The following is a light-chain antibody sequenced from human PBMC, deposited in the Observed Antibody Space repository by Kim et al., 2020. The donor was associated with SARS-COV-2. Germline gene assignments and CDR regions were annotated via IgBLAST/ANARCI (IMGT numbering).Light chain of an antibody. CDR2: GAS. CDR1: QSVRSRY. J-gene: IGKJ1*01. CDR3: QQFGMSSWT. V-gene: IGKV3-20*01. Sequence: EIVLTQSPGTLSLSPGERATLSCRASQSVRSRYFAWYQQKPGQAPRLLIYGASSRATGIPDRFSGSGSGTDFTLTISSLEPEDFAVYFCQQFGMSSWTLGQGTKVDI.